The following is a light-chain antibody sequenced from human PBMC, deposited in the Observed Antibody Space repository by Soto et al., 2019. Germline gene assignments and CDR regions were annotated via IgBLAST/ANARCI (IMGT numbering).Light chain of an antibody. J-gene: IGKJ2*01. CDR3: QQSYSTPYT. CDR1: QSISNH. CDR2: AAS. V-gene: IGKV1-39*01. Sequence: DIQMTQSPSSLSASVEDRVIITCRASQSISNHLNWYQQKPGKAPKLLIFAASSLQSGVPSRFSGSRSGTDFTLTISSLQPEDFATYYCQQSYSTPYTFGQGTKLEIK.